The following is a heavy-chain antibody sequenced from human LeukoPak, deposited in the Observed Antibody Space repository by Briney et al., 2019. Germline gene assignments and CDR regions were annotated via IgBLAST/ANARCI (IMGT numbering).Heavy chain of an antibody. CDR1: GLTFNNYW. Sequence: GGSLRLSCVASGLTFNNYWMSWVRQAPGKGLEWVANIGYVGGEKYYVDSVKGRFTISRDNTKNSLFLQMNSLRVDDMAVDYCARGRGRVDYWGQGPLVPVPS. V-gene: IGHV3-7*01. J-gene: IGHJ4*02. D-gene: IGHD3-10*01. CDR3: ARGRGRVDY. CDR2: IGYVGGEK.